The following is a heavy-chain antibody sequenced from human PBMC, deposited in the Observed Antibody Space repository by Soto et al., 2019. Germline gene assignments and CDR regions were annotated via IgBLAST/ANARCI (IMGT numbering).Heavy chain of an antibody. CDR1: GFSFSHKG. V-gene: IGHV3-23*01. D-gene: IGHD1-1*01. Sequence: GGSLRLSCGASGFSFSHKGMSWARQRPGKAPEWVSGISYDGYSTFYADSVKGRFTISRDNSKNLLFLQMDSLRAEDSAIYNCVREGDRYGTVAFDSWGQGTQVTVSS. CDR3: VREGDRYGTVAFDS. CDR2: ISYDGYST. J-gene: IGHJ4*02.